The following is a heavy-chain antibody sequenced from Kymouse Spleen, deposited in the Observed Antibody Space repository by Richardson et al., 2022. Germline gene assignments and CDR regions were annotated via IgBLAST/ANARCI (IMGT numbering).Heavy chain of an antibody. D-gene: IGHD3-10*01. CDR1: GFSLSTSGMC. Sequence: QVTLRESGPALVKPTQTLTLTCTFSGFSLSTSGMCVRWVRQPPGKALEWLALIDWDDDKYYSTSLKTRLTISKDTSKNQVVLTMTNMDPVDTATYYCARIPRITMVRGVIMILLLLRYGRLGPRDHGHRLL. CDR3: ARIPRITMVRGVIMILLLLRYGR. V-gene: IGHV2-70*d01. CDR2: IDWDDDK. J-gene: IGHJ6*02.